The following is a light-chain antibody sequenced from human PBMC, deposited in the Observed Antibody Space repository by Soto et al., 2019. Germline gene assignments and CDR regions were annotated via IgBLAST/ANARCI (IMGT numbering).Light chain of an antibody. CDR2: DVT. CDR3: CSYAGSYTYVV. V-gene: IGLV2-11*01. Sequence: QSVLTQPRSVSGSPGQSDTISCTGTNSDVGGSNYVSWYQQHPGKAPKLMIFDVTKRPSGVPDRFSGSKSGTTASLTISGLQAEDEADYFCCSYAGSYTYVVFGGGTKVTVL. CDR1: NSDVGGSNY. J-gene: IGLJ2*01.